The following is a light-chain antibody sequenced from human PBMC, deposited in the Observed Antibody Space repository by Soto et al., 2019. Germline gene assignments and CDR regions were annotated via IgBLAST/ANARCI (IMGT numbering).Light chain of an antibody. CDR2: DTS. CDR3: HQRQSWPRT. Sequence: VLTHSPGTLSLSPCEGATLSCSASQSLSSSYLAWYQQTPGQAPRLLIYDTSYRATGIPDRFSGSGFGTDFTLTISSLAPEDFAIYYRHQRQSWPRTFGQGTKVDIK. V-gene: IGKV3D-20*02. CDR1: QSLSSSY. J-gene: IGKJ1*01.